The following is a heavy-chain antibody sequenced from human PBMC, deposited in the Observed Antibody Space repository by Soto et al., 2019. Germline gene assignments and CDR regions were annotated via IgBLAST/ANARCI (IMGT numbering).Heavy chain of an antibody. CDR1: GGSISSGGYY. Sequence: QVQLQESGPGLVKPSQTLSLTCTVSGGSISSGGYYWSWIRQHPGKGLEWIGYIYYSGSTYYNPSLKSRVXXSXDXXKNQFSLKLSSVTAADTAVYYCARDPLYYYYGMDVWGQGTTVTVSS. J-gene: IGHJ6*02. CDR3: ARDPLYYYYGMDV. V-gene: IGHV4-31*03. CDR2: IYYSGST.